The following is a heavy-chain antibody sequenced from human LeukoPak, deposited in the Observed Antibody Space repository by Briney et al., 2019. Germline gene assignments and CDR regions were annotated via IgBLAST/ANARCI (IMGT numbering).Heavy chain of an antibody. CDR3: AKEVGAPQD. CDR2: ISGSGVDT. V-gene: IGHV3-23*01. J-gene: IGHJ4*02. CDR1: GFTFSSYA. Sequence: GGSLRLSCAASGFTFSSYAMSWVRQAPGKGLEWVSAISGSGVDTYYADSVKGRFTISRDNSKNTLFLQMISLRAEDTAVYYCAKEVGAPQDWGQGTLVTVSS. D-gene: IGHD1-26*01.